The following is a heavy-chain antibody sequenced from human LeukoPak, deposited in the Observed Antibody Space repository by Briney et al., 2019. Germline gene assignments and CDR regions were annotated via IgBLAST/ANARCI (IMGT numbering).Heavy chain of an antibody. V-gene: IGHV4-39*01. Sequence: KPSETLSLTCTVSGGSISTNTYYWAWIRQPPGRGLECIGGIYFSGTTYYNPSLKSRVTISVDTSKNQYSLQLTSVTAADTAVYFCGRQSGSAMVYYYYYYMDVWGKGTTVTVSS. D-gene: IGHD5-18*01. CDR3: GRQSGSAMVYYYYYYMDV. CDR1: GGSISTNTYY. J-gene: IGHJ6*03. CDR2: IYFSGTT.